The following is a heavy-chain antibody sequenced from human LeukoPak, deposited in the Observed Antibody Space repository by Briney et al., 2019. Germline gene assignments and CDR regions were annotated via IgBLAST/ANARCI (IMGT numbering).Heavy chain of an antibody. CDR2: INHSGST. J-gene: IGHJ3*02. V-gene: IGHV4-34*01. D-gene: IGHD2-21*01. Sequence: PSETLSLTCAVYGGSFSGYYWSWIRQPPGKGLEWIGEINHSGSTNYNPSLESRVTISVDTSKNQFSLNLSSVTAADTAVYYCARSPPFLDTLGAFDIWGQGTMVTVSS. CDR1: GGSFSGYY. CDR3: ARSPPFLDTLGAFDI.